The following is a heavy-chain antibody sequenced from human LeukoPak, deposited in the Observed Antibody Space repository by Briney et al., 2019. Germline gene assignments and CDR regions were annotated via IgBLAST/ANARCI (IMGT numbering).Heavy chain of an antibody. CDR2: MWYDGSKK. D-gene: IGHD3-3*01. CDR3: AKDSTIFGVGYYGMDV. J-gene: IGHJ6*02. V-gene: IGHV3-33*06. Sequence: GGSLRLSCAASGFTFSSYGMHWVRQAPGKGLEWVAVMWYDGSKKNYADSVKGRFTISRDNSKNTVYLQMNSLRAEDTAVYYCAKDSTIFGVGYYGMDVWGQGTTVIVSS. CDR1: GFTFSSYG.